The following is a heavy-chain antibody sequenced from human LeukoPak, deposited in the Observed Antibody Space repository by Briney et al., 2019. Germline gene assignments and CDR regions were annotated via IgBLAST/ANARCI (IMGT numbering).Heavy chain of an antibody. CDR3: ARAGGWDSSGWDYYYYYYMDV. CDR2: INHSGST. J-gene: IGHJ6*03. V-gene: IGHV4-34*01. D-gene: IGHD6-19*01. Sequence: SSETLSLTCAVYGGSFSGYYWSWIRQPPGKGLEWIGEINHSGSTNYNPSLKSRVTISVDTSKNQFSLKLSSVTAADTAVYYCARAGGWDSSGWDYYYYYYMDVWGKGTTVTISS. CDR1: GGSFSGYY.